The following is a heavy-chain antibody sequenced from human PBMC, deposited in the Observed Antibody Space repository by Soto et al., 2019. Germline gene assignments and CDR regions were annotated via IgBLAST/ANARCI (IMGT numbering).Heavy chain of an antibody. CDR1: GYTFSSNG. CDR2: ISTFNGNA. Sequence: QVQLVQSGAEVKKPGASVKVSCKASGYTFSSNGVSWVRQAPGQGLEWMGWISTFNGNAHYAQKFQGIVTMTTDTSTNTAYMELTSMSADDTAGYYGARLHVYISGGYDYWGQGTLVTVSS. D-gene: IGHD6-19*01. V-gene: IGHV1-18*04. J-gene: IGHJ4*02. CDR3: ARLHVYISGGYDY.